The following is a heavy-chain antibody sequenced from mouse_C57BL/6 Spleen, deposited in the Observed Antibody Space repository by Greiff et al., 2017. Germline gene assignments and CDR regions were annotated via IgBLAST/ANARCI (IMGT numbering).Heavy chain of an antibody. D-gene: IGHD2-12*01. CDR2: IYPGDGDT. J-gene: IGHJ4*01. V-gene: IGHV1-82*01. Sequence: QVQLQQSGPELVKPGASVKISCKASGYAFSSPWMNWVKQRPGKGLEWIGRIYPGDGDTNYNGKFKGKATLTADKSSSTAYMQLSSLTSEDSAVYFCARNYNYAMDYGGQGTSVTVSS. CDR1: GYAFSSPW. CDR3: ARNYNYAMDY.